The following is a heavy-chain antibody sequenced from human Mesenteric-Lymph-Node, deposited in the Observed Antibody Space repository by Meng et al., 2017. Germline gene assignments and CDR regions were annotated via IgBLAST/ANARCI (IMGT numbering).Heavy chain of an antibody. Sequence: ESLKISCTVSGGSINNYYWSWIRQPPGKGLEWIGSIYYSGSTTYNPSHKTRVTISVDTSKIQFSLRLSSVTAADTAVYYCARVRGYFDSWGQGTLVTVSS. CDR2: IYYSGST. CDR3: ARVRGYFDS. V-gene: IGHV4-59*01. D-gene: IGHD3-10*01. J-gene: IGHJ4*02. CDR1: GGSINNYY.